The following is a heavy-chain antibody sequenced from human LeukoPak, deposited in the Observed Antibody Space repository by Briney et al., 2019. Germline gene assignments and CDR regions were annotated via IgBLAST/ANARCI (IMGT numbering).Heavy chain of an antibody. CDR1: GFTFSSYW. CDR3: AELGITMIGGV. V-gene: IGHV3-74*01. Sequence: GGSLGLSCAASGFTFSSYWMHWVRQVPGKGLVWVSRINRDGSSTSYADSVKGRFTISRDNAKNSLYLQMNSLRAEDTAVYYCAELGITMIGGVWGKGTTVTISS. J-gene: IGHJ6*04. CDR2: INRDGSST. D-gene: IGHD3-10*02.